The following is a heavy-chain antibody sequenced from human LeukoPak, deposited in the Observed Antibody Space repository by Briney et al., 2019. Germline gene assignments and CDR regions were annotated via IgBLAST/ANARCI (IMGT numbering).Heavy chain of an antibody. J-gene: IGHJ4*02. CDR1: GVTLSTYA. Sequence: GGSLRLSCAASGVTLSTYAMSWARQAPGKGLEWVSGISSSGSGDNTYYADSVKGRFTISRDNAKNSLYLQMNSLRAEDTALYYCAKSWEYVAVASHFDYWGQGTLVTVSS. CDR2: ISSSGSGDNT. V-gene: IGHV3-23*01. D-gene: IGHD6-19*01. CDR3: AKSWEYVAVASHFDY.